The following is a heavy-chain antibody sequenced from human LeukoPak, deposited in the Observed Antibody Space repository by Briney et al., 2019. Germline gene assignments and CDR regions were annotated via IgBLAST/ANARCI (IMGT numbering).Heavy chain of an antibody. CDR3: TRVGYDFWSGYYLIDY. CDR2: IRSKAYGGTT. V-gene: IGHV3-49*04. J-gene: IGHJ4*02. Sequence: PGRSLRLSCTASGFTFGDYAMSWVRQAPGKGLEWVGFIRSKAYGGTTEHAASVKGRFTISRDDSKSIAYLQMNSLKTEDTAVYYCTRVGYDFWSGYYLIDYWGQGTLVTVSS. D-gene: IGHD3-3*01. CDR1: GFTFGDYA.